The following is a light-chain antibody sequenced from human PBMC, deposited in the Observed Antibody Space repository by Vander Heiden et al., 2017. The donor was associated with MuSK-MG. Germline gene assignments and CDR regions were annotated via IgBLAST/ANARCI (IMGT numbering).Light chain of an antibody. CDR3: QQLNSYPT. V-gene: IGKV1-9*01. CDR1: QGISSY. J-gene: IGKJ4*01. Sequence: DIQLTQSPSFLSASVGDRVTITCRASQGISSYLAWYQQKPGKAPKLLIYAASTLQSVVPSRFSGSGSGTEFTLTISSLQPEDFATYYCQQLNSYPTFGGGTKVEIK. CDR2: AAS.